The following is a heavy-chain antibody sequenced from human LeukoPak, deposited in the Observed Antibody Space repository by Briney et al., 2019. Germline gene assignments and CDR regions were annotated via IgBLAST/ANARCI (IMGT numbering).Heavy chain of an antibody. D-gene: IGHD3-3*01. V-gene: IGHV1-69*13. Sequence: SVKVSCKASGGTFSSYAISWVRRAPGQGLEWMGGIIPIFGTANYAQKFQGRVTITADESTSTAYMELSSLRSEDTAVYYCARDQGGVRFLEWLSLTSYYYYGMDVWGQGTTVTVSS. CDR1: GGTFSSYA. CDR2: IIPIFGTA. CDR3: ARDQGGVRFLEWLSLTSYYYYGMDV. J-gene: IGHJ6*02.